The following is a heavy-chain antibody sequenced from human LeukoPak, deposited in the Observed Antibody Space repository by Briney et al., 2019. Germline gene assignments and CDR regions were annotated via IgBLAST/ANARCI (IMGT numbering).Heavy chain of an antibody. CDR3: ARAPSVLRFLEWLNYFDY. CDR1: GFTVSSNY. CDR2: ISSSSSYI. Sequence: GGSLRLSCAASGFTVSSNYMSWVRQAPGKGLEWVSSISSSSSYIYYADSVKGRFTISKDNAKNSLYLQMNSLRAEDTAVYYCARAPSVLRFLEWLNYFDYWGQGTLVTVSS. D-gene: IGHD3-3*01. V-gene: IGHV3-21*01. J-gene: IGHJ4*02.